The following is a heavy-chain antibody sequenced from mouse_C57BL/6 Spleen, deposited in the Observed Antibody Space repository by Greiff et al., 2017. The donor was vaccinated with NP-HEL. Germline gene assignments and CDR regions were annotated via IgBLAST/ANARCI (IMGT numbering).Heavy chain of an antibody. CDR2: INPNNGGT. D-gene: IGHD1-1*01. J-gene: IGHJ4*01. CDR3: AREWCYGSSYRYAMDY. CDR1: GYTFTDYN. Sequence: EVKLVESGPELVKPGASVKIPCKASGYTFTDYNMDWVKQSHGKSLEWIGDINPNNGGTIYNQKFKGKATLTVDKSSSTAYMELRSLTSEDTAVYYCAREWCYGSSYRYAMDYWGQGTSVTVSS. V-gene: IGHV1-18*01.